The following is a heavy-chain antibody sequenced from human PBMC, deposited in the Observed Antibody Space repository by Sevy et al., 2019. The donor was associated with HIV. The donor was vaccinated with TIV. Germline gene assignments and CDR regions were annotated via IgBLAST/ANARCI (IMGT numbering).Heavy chain of an antibody. CDR2: INGDGSET. CDR3: AREEGSTDC. V-gene: IGHV3-74*01. CDR1: GFTLSNHW. J-gene: IGHJ4*02. Sequence: GGSLRLSCAASGFTLSNHWMHWVRHAPGKGLVWVSHINGDGSETNYADFVKGRFTVSRDNAKNTLYLQMTSLTDEDTGLYYCAREEGSTDCWGQGTLVTVSS.